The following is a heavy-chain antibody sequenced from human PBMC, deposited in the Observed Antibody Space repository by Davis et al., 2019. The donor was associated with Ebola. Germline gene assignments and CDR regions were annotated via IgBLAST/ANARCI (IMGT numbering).Heavy chain of an antibody. J-gene: IGHJ2*01. CDR1: GGSTSSYY. CDR2: INYAWST. D-gene: IGHD2-15*01. Sequence: MPSETLSLTCTVSGGSTSSYYWSWFRQPQGNGLEWIGYINYAWSTNYNPALKSRVTISIDTSTNQFSLKLRSVTAADTAVYYCASDQGYYDIWGRGIRVTVSS. CDR3: ASDQGYYDI. V-gene: IGHV4-59*01.